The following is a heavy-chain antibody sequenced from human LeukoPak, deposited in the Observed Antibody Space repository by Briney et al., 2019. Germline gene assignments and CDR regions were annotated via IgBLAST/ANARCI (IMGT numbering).Heavy chain of an antibody. J-gene: IGHJ2*01. Sequence: SETLSLTCTVSGGSISSYYWSWIRQPPGKRREWICYISYSGNTNYNPSLKSPVTISVDTSKNQFSLKLSSVTAPDTAVYYCARWGKQLEFRWYFDLWGRGTLVTVSS. D-gene: IGHD6-13*01. CDR1: GGSISSYY. V-gene: IGHV4-59*01. CDR2: ISYSGNT. CDR3: ARWGKQLEFRWYFDL.